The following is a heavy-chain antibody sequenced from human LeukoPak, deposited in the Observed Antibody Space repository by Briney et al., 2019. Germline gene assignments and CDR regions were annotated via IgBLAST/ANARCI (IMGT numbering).Heavy chain of an antibody. J-gene: IGHJ4*02. CDR3: ARGLVGATQMGY. Sequence: PGGSLRLSCAASGFTFNSYWMHWVRQAPGKGLVWVSRINSDGSITNYADSVKGRFTVSRDNAKNTLYLQMNSLRAEDTAVYYCARGLVGATQMGYWGQGTLVTVPS. CDR2: INSDGSIT. CDR1: GFTFNSYW. D-gene: IGHD1-26*01. V-gene: IGHV3-74*01.